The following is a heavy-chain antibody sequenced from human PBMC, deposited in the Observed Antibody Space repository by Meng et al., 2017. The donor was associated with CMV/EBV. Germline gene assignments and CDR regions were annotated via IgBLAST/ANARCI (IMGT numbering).Heavy chain of an antibody. Sequence: GGSLRLSCAASGFTFSSYSMNWVRQAPGKGLEWVSYISSSSSTIYYADSVKGRFTISRDNAKNSLYLQMNSLRAEDTAVYYCARYEGRRSSDYWGQGTLVTVSS. CDR1: GFTFSSYS. D-gene: IGHD2-8*01. V-gene: IGHV3-48*04. J-gene: IGHJ4*02. CDR2: ISSSSSTI. CDR3: ARYEGRRSSDY.